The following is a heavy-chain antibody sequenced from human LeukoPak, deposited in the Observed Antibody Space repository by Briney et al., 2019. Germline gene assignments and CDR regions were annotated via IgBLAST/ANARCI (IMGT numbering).Heavy chain of an antibody. CDR3: ARASPNVHGDYGRYAFDI. V-gene: IGHV4-34*01. CDR2: IDHSDNT. CDR1: GGSFNGYY. J-gene: IGHJ3*02. D-gene: IGHD4-17*01. Sequence: SETLSLTCAVYGGSFNGYYWTWIRQPPGKGLEWIGEIDHSDNTNYNPSLKSRVTMSVDTSKNQFSLKLSSVTAADTAVYYCARASPNVHGDYGRYAFDIWGQGTMVTVSS.